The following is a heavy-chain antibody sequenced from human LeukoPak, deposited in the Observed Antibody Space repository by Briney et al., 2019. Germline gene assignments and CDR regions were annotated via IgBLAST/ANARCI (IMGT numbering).Heavy chain of an antibody. J-gene: IGHJ3*02. D-gene: IGHD3-22*01. CDR3: ARDSSGYYYDVAFDI. CDR1: GYTFTGYY. V-gene: IGHV1-2*02. Sequence: ASVKVSCKASGYTFTGYYMHWVRQAPGQGLEWMGWINPNSGGTNYAQKFQGRVTMTRDTSISTAYMELSRLRSDDTAVYYCARDSSGYYYDVAFDIWGQGTMVTVSS. CDR2: INPNSGGT.